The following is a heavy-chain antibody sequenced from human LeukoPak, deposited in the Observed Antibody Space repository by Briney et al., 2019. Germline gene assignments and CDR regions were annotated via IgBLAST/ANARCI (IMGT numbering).Heavy chain of an antibody. J-gene: IGHJ5*02. Sequence: GGSLRLSCAASGFTFSSYAMSWVRQAPGKGLEWVSAISGSGGSTYYADSVKGRFTISRDNSKNTLYLQMNSLRAEDTALYYCAKRVSISYGFGNWFDRWGQGTLVTVSS. CDR1: GFTFSSYA. V-gene: IGHV3-23*01. CDR2: ISGSGGST. CDR3: AKRVSISYGFGNWFDR. D-gene: IGHD5-18*01.